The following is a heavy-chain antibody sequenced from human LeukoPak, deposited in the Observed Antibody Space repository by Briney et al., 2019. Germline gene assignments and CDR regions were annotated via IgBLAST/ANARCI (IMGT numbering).Heavy chain of an antibody. Sequence: GGSLRLSCAASGFTFSSYGMHWVRQAPGKGLEWVAVIWYDGSNKYYADSVKGRFTISRDNSKNTLYLQMNSLRAEDTAVYYCARGSKSCSGWSFDYWGQGTLVTVSS. D-gene: IGHD6-19*01. V-gene: IGHV3-33*01. J-gene: IGHJ4*02. CDR3: ARGSKSCSGWSFDY. CDR1: GFTFSSYG. CDR2: IWYDGSNK.